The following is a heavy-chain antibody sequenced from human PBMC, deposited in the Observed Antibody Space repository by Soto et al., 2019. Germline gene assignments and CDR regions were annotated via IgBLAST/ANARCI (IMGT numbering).Heavy chain of an antibody. Sequence: RASVKVSCKASGGTFNSFSIDWLRQAPGQGLEWMGGIIAMSGIPNYAQRFQGRVTFSADKSSNTVYMEVNSLTFEDTAVYYCTRRGRQSANWFDPWGQGTLVTVSS. CDR1: GGTFNSFS. CDR2: IIAMSGIP. J-gene: IGHJ5*02. CDR3: TRRGRQSANWFDP. V-gene: IGHV1-69*10.